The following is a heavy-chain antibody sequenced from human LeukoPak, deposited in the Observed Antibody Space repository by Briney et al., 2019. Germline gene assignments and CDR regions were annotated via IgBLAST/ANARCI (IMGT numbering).Heavy chain of an antibody. CDR2: IKQDGSEK. D-gene: IGHD4-17*01. CDR3: ARDIMTTVTTMDYYYGMDV. J-gene: IGHJ6*02. Sequence: GGSLRLSCAVSGWTFNNYAMSWVRQAPGRGLEWVANIKQDGSEKYYVDSVKGRFTISRDNAKNSLYLQMNSLRAEDTAVYYCARDIMTTVTTMDYYYGMDVWGQGTTVTVSS. CDR1: GWTFNNYA. V-gene: IGHV3-7*03.